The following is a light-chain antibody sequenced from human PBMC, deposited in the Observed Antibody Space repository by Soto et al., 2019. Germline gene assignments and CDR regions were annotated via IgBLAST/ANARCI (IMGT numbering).Light chain of an antibody. V-gene: IGLV2-14*01. J-gene: IGLJ2*01. CDR3: QSYDSSLSRV. CDR1: SSDVGGYNY. CDR2: EVS. Sequence: QSALTQPASVSGSPGQSITISCTGTSSDVGGYNYVSWYQQHPGKAPKLIIYEVSNRPSGVSNRFSGSKSGNTASLTISGLQAEDEADYYCQSYDSSLSRVFGGGTKLTVL.